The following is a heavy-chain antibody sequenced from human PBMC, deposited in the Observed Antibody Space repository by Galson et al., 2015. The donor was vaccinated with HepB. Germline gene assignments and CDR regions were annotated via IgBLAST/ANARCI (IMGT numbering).Heavy chain of an antibody. CDR2: IGTAGDT. V-gene: IGHV3-13*01. CDR1: GFTFSSYD. J-gene: IGHJ4*02. Sequence: SLRLSCAASGFTFSSYDTHWVRHATGKGLEWVSAIGTAGDTYYPGSVKGRFTISRENAKNSLYLQMNSLRAGDTAVYYCARARIAAAGFDYWGQGTLVTVSS. CDR3: ARARIAAAGFDY. D-gene: IGHD6-13*01.